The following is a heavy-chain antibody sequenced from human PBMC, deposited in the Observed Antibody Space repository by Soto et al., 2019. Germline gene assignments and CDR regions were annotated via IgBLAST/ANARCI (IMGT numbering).Heavy chain of an antibody. J-gene: IGHJ6*02. Sequence: PGGSLRLSCAASGFTFSSYGMHWVRQAPGKGLEWVAVISYDGSNTYFADSVKGRFTISRDNSKNTLYLQMNSLRAEDTAVYYCATEYYYDSSGYYSIYYGMDVWGQGTTVTVSS. V-gene: IGHV3-30*03. CDR2: ISYDGSNT. CDR3: ATEYYYDSSGYYSIYYGMDV. D-gene: IGHD3-22*01. CDR1: GFTFSSYG.